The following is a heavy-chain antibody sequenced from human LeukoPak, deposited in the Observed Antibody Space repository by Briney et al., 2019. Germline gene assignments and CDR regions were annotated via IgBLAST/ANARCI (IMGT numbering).Heavy chain of an antibody. D-gene: IGHD1-14*01. CDR2: INADGSTA. CDR3: VVVVEPPDSDGFDV. V-gene: IGHV3-74*01. Sequence: GSLRLSCAASGFTFGNSWVHWVRQAPGKGLVWVSLINADGSTATYADSVKGRFTISRDNARNTLSLQMNSLTIEDTAVYYCVVVVEPPDSDGFDVWGQGTMITVSS. CDR1: GFTFGNSW. J-gene: IGHJ3*01.